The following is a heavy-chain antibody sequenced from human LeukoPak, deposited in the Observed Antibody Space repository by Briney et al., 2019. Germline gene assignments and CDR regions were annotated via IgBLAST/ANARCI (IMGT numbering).Heavy chain of an antibody. V-gene: IGHV3-23*01. D-gene: IGHD1-14*01. Sequence: GGSLRLSCAASGFTFSSYAMSWVRRAPGKGLERVSAISGSGGSTYYADSVKGRFTISRDNSKNTLYLQMNSLRAEDTAVYYCAKGVGTTPREDAFDIWGQGTMVTVSS. CDR2: ISGSGGST. CDR3: AKGVGTTPREDAFDI. CDR1: GFTFSSYA. J-gene: IGHJ3*02.